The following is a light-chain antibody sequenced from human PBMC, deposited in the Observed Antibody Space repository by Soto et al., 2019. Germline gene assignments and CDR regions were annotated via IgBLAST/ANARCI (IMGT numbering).Light chain of an antibody. V-gene: IGLV2-23*02. Sequence: QSVLTQPASWSGSPGQSITISCTGTSSDVGSYNLVSWYQQLPGKAPKVIICEVNKRPSGVSYRFSGSKSGNTASLTISGLQTEDEADYYCCSYAGTVAYVFGTGTKVTVL. CDR3: CSYAGTVAYV. J-gene: IGLJ1*01. CDR1: SSDVGSYNL. CDR2: EVN.